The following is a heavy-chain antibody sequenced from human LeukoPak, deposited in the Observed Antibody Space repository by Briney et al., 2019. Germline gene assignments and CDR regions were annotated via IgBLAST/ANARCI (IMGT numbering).Heavy chain of an antibody. CDR1: GYSISSGYY. Sequence: KTSETLSLTCTVSGYSISSGYYWGWIRQPPGKGLECIGSIYHSGSTYYNPSLKSRVTISVDTSKNQFSLKLSSVTAADTAVYYCARIDGDSSGNYYYYMDVWGKGTTVTVSS. CDR2: IYHSGST. D-gene: IGHD6-19*01. CDR3: ARIDGDSSGNYYYYMDV. V-gene: IGHV4-38-2*02. J-gene: IGHJ6*03.